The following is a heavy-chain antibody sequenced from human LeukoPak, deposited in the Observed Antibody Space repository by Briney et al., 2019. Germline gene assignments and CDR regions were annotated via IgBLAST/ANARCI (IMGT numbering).Heavy chain of an antibody. D-gene: IGHD6-13*01. CDR2: MNPNRGNT. Sequence: PSVKVSCKASGYTFTSYDINWVRQPSGQGREWMGWMNPNRGNTGYAQKFQDRVTMNRNTSIRTAYMELSSLRCEDTAVYYCARRGIAATFVCWGRGKLAIVSS. V-gene: IGHV1-8*01. CDR1: GYTFTSYD. CDR3: ARRGIAATFVC. J-gene: IGHJ4*02.